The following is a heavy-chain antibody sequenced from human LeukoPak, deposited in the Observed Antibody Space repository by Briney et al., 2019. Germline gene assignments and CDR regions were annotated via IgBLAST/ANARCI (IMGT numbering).Heavy chain of an antibody. CDR3: ARLYSSSSLGHIDY. Sequence: SETLSLTCTISGGSISSTSFYWGWIRQPPGKGLEWIGSIYYTGGTYYNPSLKSRVTISVGMSRNQFSLKLSSATAADTAFYYCARLYSSSSLGHIDYWGQGTLVTVSS. CDR1: GGSISSTSFY. CDR2: IYYTGGT. V-gene: IGHV4-39*01. D-gene: IGHD6-6*01. J-gene: IGHJ4*02.